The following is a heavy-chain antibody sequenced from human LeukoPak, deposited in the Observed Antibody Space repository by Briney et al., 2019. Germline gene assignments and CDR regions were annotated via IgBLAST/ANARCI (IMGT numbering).Heavy chain of an antibody. CDR2: ISSSGSTI. D-gene: IGHD6-13*01. V-gene: IGHV3-11*01. CDR1: GFTFSDYY. CDR3: ARDRIRGGGSSWYFDY. Sequence: GGSLRLSCAASGFTFSDYYMSWIRQAPGKGLEGVSYISSSGSTIYYTDSVKGRFTISRDNAKNSLYLQMNSLRAEDTAVYYCARDRIRGGGSSWYFDYWGQGTLVTVSS. J-gene: IGHJ4*02.